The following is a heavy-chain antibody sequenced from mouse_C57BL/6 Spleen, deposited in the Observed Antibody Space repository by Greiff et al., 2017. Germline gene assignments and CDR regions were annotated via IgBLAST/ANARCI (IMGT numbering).Heavy chain of an antibody. CDR2: IHPNSGST. Sequence: VQLQQPGAELVKPGASVKLSCKASGYTFTSYWMHWVKQRPGQGLEWIGMIHPNSGSTNYNEKFKSKATLTVDKSSSTAYMQLSSLTSEDSAVYYGAGLWLRRVARYFDVWGTGTTVTVSS. J-gene: IGHJ1*03. V-gene: IGHV1-64*01. CDR3: AGLWLRRVARYFDV. CDR1: GYTFTSYW. D-gene: IGHD2-2*01.